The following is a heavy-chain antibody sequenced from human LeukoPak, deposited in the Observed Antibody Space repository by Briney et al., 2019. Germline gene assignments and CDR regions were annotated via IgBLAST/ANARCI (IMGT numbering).Heavy chain of an antibody. J-gene: IGHJ4*02. Sequence: GGSLTLSCAASGFTFSSYAMHWVRQAPAKGLEWVAVISYDGSNRYYLDSLNGRFTISRDNSHNTLYLQITSLRPEDTAVYYCVREPVEMASRIDYWGQGTLVSVSS. D-gene: IGHD5-24*01. CDR2: ISYDGSNR. CDR3: VREPVEMASRIDY. V-gene: IGHV3-30-3*01. CDR1: GFTFSSYA.